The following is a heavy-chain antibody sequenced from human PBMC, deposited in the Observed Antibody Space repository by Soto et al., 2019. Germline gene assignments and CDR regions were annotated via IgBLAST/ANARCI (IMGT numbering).Heavy chain of an antibody. CDR2: SIPVFGTA. CDR1: GGTFRNYA. Sequence: QVQLVQSGAEVKKPGSSVKLSCKTSGGTFRNYAINWVRQAPGQGLEWMGGSIPVFGTANYAQTFQGRFTITADESTSTAYMELSSLRSEATAVYYCAIPLPKQQLVRGAFDHWGQGTLVTVAS. V-gene: IGHV1-69*01. D-gene: IGHD6-13*01. CDR3: AIPLPKQQLVRGAFDH. J-gene: IGHJ4*02.